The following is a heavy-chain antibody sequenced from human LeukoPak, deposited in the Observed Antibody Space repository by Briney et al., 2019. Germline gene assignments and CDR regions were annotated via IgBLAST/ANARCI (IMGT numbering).Heavy chain of an antibody. CDR3: AREGQQLARNNWFDP. J-gene: IGHJ5*02. V-gene: IGHV3-30*04. D-gene: IGHD6-13*01. CDR2: ISYDGSNK. Sequence: GGSLRLSCAAYGVAFSTYAMHWMRQAPGKGLEWVAVISYDGSNKYYADSVKGRFTITRDTSKNTLYLQMNSLRTEDMAVYYCAREGQQLARNNWFDPWGQGTLVTVSS. CDR1: GVAFSTYA.